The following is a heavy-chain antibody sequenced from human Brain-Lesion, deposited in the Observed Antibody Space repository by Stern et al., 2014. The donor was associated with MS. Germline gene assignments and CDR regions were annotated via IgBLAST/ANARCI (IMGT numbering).Heavy chain of an antibody. CDR3: ARGRVVPGFQYYATDV. CDR2: IFNRGSP. V-gene: IGHV4-61*02. CDR1: GGSISSGGYY. J-gene: IGHJ6*02. D-gene: IGHD2-2*01. Sequence: VQLVQSGPGLVKPSQTLSLSCTVSGGSISSGGYYWSWIRQPAGKGLEWIGRIFNRGSPSYNPPLKGRVTISIDPSKNHFSLRLTPRTAADTAVYYCARGRVVPGFQYYATDVWGQGTTVIVSS.